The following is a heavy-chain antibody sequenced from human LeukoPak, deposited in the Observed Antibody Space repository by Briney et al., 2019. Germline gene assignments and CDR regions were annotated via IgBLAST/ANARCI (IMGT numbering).Heavy chain of an antibody. Sequence: PSETLSLTCTVSGGSIRSSHWSWIRQPPGKGLEWMGYIHYSGSTNYNPSLKSRLSISVDRSRNQFSLKLSSLTAADTVLYYCARGLLQSPDAFDIWGQGTMVSVSS. V-gene: IGHV4-59*01. J-gene: IGHJ3*02. CDR2: IHYSGST. CDR1: GGSIRSSH. D-gene: IGHD3-10*01. CDR3: ARGLLQSPDAFDI.